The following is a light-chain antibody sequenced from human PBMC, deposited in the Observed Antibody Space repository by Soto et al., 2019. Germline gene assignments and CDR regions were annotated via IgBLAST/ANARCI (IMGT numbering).Light chain of an antibody. CDR3: QQRSNWPPYT. CDR2: DAS. Sequence: EIVLTQSPATLSLSPGERATLSCRASQSVSSYLAWYQQKPGQAPRLLLYDASNRATGIPARFSGSGSGTDFPLTIRSLEPEDFAVYYCQQRSNWPPYTFGQGTKLEIK. CDR1: QSVSSY. V-gene: IGKV3-11*01. J-gene: IGKJ2*01.